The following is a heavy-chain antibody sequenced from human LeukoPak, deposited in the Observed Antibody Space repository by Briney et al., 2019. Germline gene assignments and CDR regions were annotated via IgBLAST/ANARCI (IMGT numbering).Heavy chain of an antibody. CDR3: ARGETPGYDFWSGYLDYYYYMDV. V-gene: IGHV4-34*01. D-gene: IGHD3-3*01. Sequence: SETLSLTCAVYGGSFSGYYWSWIRQPPGKGLEWIGEINHSGSTNYNPSLKSRVTISVDKSKNQFSLKLSSVTAADTAVYYCARGETPGYDFWSGYLDYYYYMDVWGKGTTVTVSS. CDR2: INHSGST. CDR1: GGSFSGYY. J-gene: IGHJ6*03.